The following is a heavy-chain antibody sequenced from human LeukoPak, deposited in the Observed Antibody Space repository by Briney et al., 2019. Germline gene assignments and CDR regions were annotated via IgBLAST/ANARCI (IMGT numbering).Heavy chain of an antibody. V-gene: IGHV4-39*01. CDR1: GDSISSNNYY. CDR3: VTTHFDILTVSYYFDF. Sequence: SETLSLTCTVSGDSISSNNYYYGWVRQPPGQVLEWIGSMFYGGTTYSSPSLQSLITISVDTSKNQFSLRLSSVTAADTAVYYCVTTHFDILTVSYYFDFWGQGTLVTVSS. J-gene: IGHJ4*02. CDR2: MFYGGTT. D-gene: IGHD3-9*01.